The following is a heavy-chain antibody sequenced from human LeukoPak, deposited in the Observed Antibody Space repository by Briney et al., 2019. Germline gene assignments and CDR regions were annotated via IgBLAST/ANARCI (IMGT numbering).Heavy chain of an antibody. CDR3: VKDSAGDASDWLDS. D-gene: IGHD5-24*01. V-gene: IGHV3-9*01. CDR1: GFTFDDYA. Sequence: GGSLRLSCAASGFTFDDYAMHWVRQAPGKGLEWVSSVNWSPGSEAYADSVKGRFTISRDNAKNSLYLQMNNLRIEDTALYYCVKDSAGDASDWLDSWGQGTLVTISS. J-gene: IGHJ5*01. CDR2: VNWSPGSE.